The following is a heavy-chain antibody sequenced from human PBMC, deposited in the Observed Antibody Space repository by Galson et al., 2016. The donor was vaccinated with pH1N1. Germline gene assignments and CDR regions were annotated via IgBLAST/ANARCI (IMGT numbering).Heavy chain of an antibody. CDR3: ARSAAAVGNAFDM. CDR1: GGTFSSYT. D-gene: IGHD6-13*01. CDR2: ILPILGIA. Sequence: SCKASGGTFSSYTINWVRQAPGLGLEWMGRILPILGIANYAQKFQGRVTITADKSTSTAYMEVISLRSDDTAVYYCARSAAAVGNAFDMWGQGTKVTVSS. J-gene: IGHJ3*02. V-gene: IGHV1-69*02.